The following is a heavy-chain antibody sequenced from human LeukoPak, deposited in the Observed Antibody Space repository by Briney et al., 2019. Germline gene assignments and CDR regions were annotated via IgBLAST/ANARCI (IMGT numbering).Heavy chain of an antibody. V-gene: IGHV4-4*02. CDR3: ARAGVAGKAARGWFDP. J-gene: IGHJ5*02. Sequence: KTSETLSLTCAASGGSISSSNWWSWVRQPPGKGLEWIGEIYHSGSTNYNPSLKSRVTISVDKSKNQFSLKLSSVTAADTAVYYCARAGVAGKAARGWFDPWGQGTLVTVSS. D-gene: IGHD6-19*01. CDR2: IYHSGST. CDR1: GGSISSSNW.